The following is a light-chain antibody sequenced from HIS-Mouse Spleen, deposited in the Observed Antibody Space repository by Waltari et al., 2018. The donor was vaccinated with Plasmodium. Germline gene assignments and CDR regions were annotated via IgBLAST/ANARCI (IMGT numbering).Light chain of an antibody. CDR1: ALPKKY. CDR3: YSTDSSGNHRV. Sequence: SYELTQPPSVSVSPGQTARITCSGDALPKKYAYWYQHKSGQAPVLVIYEDSKRPSGIRGRFSGSSSGTMATLTISGAQVEDEADYYCYSTDSSGNHRVFGGGTKLTVL. J-gene: IGLJ3*02. V-gene: IGLV3-10*01. CDR2: EDS.